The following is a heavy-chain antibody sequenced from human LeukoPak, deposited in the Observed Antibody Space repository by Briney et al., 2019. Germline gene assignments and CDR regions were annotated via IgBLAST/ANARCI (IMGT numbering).Heavy chain of an antibody. D-gene: IGHD2-2*01. CDR3: ARVGGHCTSTSCPPPDY. CDR1: GFTFSSYG. V-gene: IGHV3-30*03. J-gene: IGHJ4*02. Sequence: PGGSLRLSCAASGFTFSSYGMHWVRQAPGKGLEWVAVISYDGSNKYYADSVKGRFTISRDNSKNTLYLQMNSLRAEDTAVYYCARVGGHCTSTSCPPPDYWGQGTLVTVSS. CDR2: ISYDGSNK.